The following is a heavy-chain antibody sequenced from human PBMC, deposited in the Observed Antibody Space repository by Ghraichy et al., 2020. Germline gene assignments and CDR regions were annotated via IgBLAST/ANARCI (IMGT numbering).Heavy chain of an antibody. CDR2: FYYSGST. Sequence: SETLSLTCTVSGGSISSHYWSWIRQPPGKGLEYIGYFYYSGSTNYNPSLKSRVTISVNMSKNQFSLKLSSVTAADTAVYYCASCGGDCSHNWYFDLWGRGTLVTVSS. V-gene: IGHV4-59*11. CDR1: GGSISSHY. J-gene: IGHJ2*01. CDR3: ASCGGDCSHNWYFDL. D-gene: IGHD2-21*02.